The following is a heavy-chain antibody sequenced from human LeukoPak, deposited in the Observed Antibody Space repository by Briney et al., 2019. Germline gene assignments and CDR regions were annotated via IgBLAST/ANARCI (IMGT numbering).Heavy chain of an antibody. V-gene: IGHV1-2*02. J-gene: IGHJ4*02. CDR2: INPNXVXT. CDR3: ATQRGSYLGGTDFDY. Sequence: ASVKVSCTASGYTFTGXXXXXVRQAPGXXXXXXXXINPNXVXTXYXXXXXGXXTMTRDASISTAYMELSRLRSEDTAVYYCATQRGSYLGGTDFDYWGQGTLVTVSS. CDR1: GYTFTGXX. D-gene: IGHD3-16*01.